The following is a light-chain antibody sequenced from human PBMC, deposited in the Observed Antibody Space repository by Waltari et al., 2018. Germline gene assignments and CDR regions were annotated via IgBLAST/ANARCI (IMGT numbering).Light chain of an antibody. J-gene: IGLJ2*01. V-gene: IGLV1-47*01. CDR1: SSNIGRTY. CDR3: AAWDDSPSGPV. CDR2: RNN. Sequence: QSVLTQPPSASGTPGQRVTISCSGSSSNIGRTYVYWYQQLPGKAPKLLIYRNNQRPSGVPDRFSGSKSGTSASLAISGLRSEDEADYYCAAWDDSPSGPVFGGGTKLTVL.